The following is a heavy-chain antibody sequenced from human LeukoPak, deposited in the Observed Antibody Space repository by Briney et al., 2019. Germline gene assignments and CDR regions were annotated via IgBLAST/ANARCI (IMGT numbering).Heavy chain of an antibody. D-gene: IGHD3-3*01. V-gene: IGHV3-23*01. Sequence: GGSLRLSCAASGVTFSSYAMSWVRQAPGKGLEWVSAISGSGGSTYYADSVKGRFTISRDNSKNTLYLQMNGLRAEDTAVYYCAKDLSIFGVVSFDYWGQGTLVTVSS. CDR3: AKDLSIFGVVSFDY. CDR2: ISGSGGST. CDR1: GVTFSSYA. J-gene: IGHJ4*02.